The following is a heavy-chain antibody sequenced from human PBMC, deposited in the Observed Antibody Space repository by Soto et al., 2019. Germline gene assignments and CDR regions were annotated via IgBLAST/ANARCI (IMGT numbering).Heavy chain of an antibody. CDR2: ISSSSSYI. D-gene: IGHD3-22*01. CDR1: GFTFSSYW. CDR3: AKDSSGYYRPVDY. V-gene: IGHV3-21*04. J-gene: IGHJ4*02. Sequence: GGSLRLSCAASGFTFSSYWMHWVRQAPGKGLVWVSSISSSSSYIYYADSVKGRFTISRDKSKNTLYLQMNSLRAEDTAVYYCAKDSSGYYRPVDYWGQGTLVTVSS.